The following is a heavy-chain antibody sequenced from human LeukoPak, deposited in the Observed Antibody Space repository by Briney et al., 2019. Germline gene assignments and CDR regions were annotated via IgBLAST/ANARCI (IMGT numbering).Heavy chain of an antibody. CDR1: GFTVSSNS. Sequence: GSLRLSCTVSGFTVSSNSMSWIRQPPGKGLEWIGEINHSGSTNYNPSLKSRVTISVDTSKNQFSLKLSSVTAADTAVYYCARASRYDFWSGYYRAWFDPWGQGTLVTVSS. V-gene: IGHV4-34*01. CDR2: INHSGST. J-gene: IGHJ5*02. D-gene: IGHD3-3*01. CDR3: ARASRYDFWSGYYRAWFDP.